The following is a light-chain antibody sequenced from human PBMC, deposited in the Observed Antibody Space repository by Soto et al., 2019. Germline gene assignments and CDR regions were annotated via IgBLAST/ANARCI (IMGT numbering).Light chain of an antibody. V-gene: IGKV3-15*01. J-gene: IGKJ4*01. Sequence: EVVMTQSPATLSVSPGERATLSCRASESVSRNLAWYQQKPGQAPRLLIYDASTRATGIPDRFSGGGSGTEFTLTISSLQSEDFVVYYCQQRTNWSSVTFGGGTKVEIK. CDR3: QQRTNWSSVT. CDR1: ESVSRN. CDR2: DAS.